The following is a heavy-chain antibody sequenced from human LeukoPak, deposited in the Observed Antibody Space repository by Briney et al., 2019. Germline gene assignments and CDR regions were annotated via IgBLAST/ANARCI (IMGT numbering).Heavy chain of an antibody. J-gene: IGHJ6*02. CDR3: ARDLETTEPYYYYGMDV. D-gene: IGHD4-11*01. Sequence: YNGNTNYAQKLQGRVTMTTDTSTSTAYMELRSLRSDDTAVYYCARDLETTEPYYYYGMDVWGQGTTVTVSS. CDR2: YNGNT. V-gene: IGHV1-18*01.